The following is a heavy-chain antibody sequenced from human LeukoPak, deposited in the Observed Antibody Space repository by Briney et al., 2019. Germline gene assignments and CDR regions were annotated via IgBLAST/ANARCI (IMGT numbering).Heavy chain of an antibody. J-gene: IGHJ4*02. CDR1: GFTFSSYE. CDR2: ISSSSSLI. D-gene: IGHD6-13*01. CDR3: AKEGRSTTPGY. V-gene: IGHV3-21*01. Sequence: GGSLRLSCAASGFTFSSYEMNWVRQAPGKGLEWVASISSSSSLIYYTDSVKGRFTISRDNAKNLLYLQMNSLRAEDTAVYFCAKEGRSTTPGYWGQGTLVTVSS.